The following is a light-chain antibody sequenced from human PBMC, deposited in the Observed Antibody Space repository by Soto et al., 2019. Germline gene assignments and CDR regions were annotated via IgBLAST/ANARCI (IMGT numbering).Light chain of an antibody. CDR3: QQFYRYPWT. CDR1: QSVDTC. CDR2: KAS. J-gene: IGKJ1*01. Sequence: DIQMTQSPSTLSASVGDRVTITCRASQSVDTCLAWYQQKPGKAPHLLIYKASSLETGVPSRFSGSGSVTEFTLTISSLQPHDFATDYCQQFYRYPWTFGQGTKVEIK. V-gene: IGKV1-5*03.